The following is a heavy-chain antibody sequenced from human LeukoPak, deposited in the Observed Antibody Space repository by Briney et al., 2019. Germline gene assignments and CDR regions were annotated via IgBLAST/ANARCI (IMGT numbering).Heavy chain of an antibody. J-gene: IGHJ4*02. V-gene: IGHV1-18*01. CDR1: GYTFTSYG. D-gene: IGHD3-3*01. Sequence: ASVKVSCKXSGYTFTSYGISWVQQAPGQGLEWMGWISAYNGNTNYAQKLQGRVTMTTDTSTSTAYMELRSLRSDDTAVYYCARDDPRITIFGVVISPFDYWGQGTLVTVSS. CDR3: ARDDPRITIFGVVISPFDY. CDR2: ISAYNGNT.